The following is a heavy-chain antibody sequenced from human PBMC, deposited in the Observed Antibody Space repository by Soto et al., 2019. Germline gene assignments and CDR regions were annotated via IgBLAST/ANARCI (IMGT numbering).Heavy chain of an antibody. J-gene: IGHJ4*02. CDR3: AKDEQQLVRIDY. CDR1: GFTFSSYG. D-gene: IGHD6-13*01. V-gene: IGHV3-30*18. CDR2: ISYDGSNK. Sequence: QVQLVESGGGVVQPGRSLRLSCAASGFTFSSYGMHWVRQAPGKGLEWVAVISYDGSNKYYADSVKGRFTISRDNSKNTLYLQMNSLRAEDTAVYYCAKDEQQLVRIDYWGQGTLVTVSS.